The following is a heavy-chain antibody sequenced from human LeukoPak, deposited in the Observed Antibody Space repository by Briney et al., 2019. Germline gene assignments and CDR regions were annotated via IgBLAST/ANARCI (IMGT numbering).Heavy chain of an antibody. Sequence: PSETLSLTCAVYGGSFSGYYWSWIRQPPGKGLEWIGEINHSGSTNYNPSLKSRVTISVDTSKNQFSLKLSSVTAADTAVYYCASLRLLWFGESRYNWFDPWGQGTLVTVSS. V-gene: IGHV4-34*01. D-gene: IGHD3-10*01. CDR2: INHSGST. CDR1: GGSFSGYY. CDR3: ASLRLLWFGESRYNWFDP. J-gene: IGHJ5*02.